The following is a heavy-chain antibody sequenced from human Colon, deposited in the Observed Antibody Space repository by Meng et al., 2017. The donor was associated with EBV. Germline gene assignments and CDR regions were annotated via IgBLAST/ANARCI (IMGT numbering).Heavy chain of an antibody. CDR3: ASSDCSGGTCYLDC. CDR1: GGSFSDSY. Sequence: QVQLQQGGAGLLKPSETLSLTCTVDGGSFSDSYWTWIRQPPGKGLEWIGEINHVGSTTYNPSLKSRVTISVDTSKNQFSLKLSSVTAADAAVYYCASSDCSGGTCYLDCWGQGTLVTVSS. D-gene: IGHD2-15*01. CDR2: INHVGST. V-gene: IGHV4-34*01. J-gene: IGHJ4*02.